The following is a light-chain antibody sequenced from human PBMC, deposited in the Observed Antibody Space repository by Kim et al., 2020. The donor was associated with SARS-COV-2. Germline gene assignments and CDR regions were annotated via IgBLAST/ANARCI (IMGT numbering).Light chain of an antibody. V-gene: IGLV2-8*01. CDR3: TTHASNNYI. CDR2: EVT. Sequence: SVTLSCAATGSVFGGYGGYTYVSWYQQHPGKAPKLIIYEVTKRPSGVPNRFSGSKSGNTASLTVSGLQAEDEADYYCTTHASNNYIFGTGTKVTVL. CDR1: GSVFGGYGGYTY. J-gene: IGLJ1*01.